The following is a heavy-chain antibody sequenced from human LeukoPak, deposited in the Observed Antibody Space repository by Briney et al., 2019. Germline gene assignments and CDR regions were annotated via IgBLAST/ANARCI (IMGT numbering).Heavy chain of an antibody. D-gene: IGHD1-26*01. V-gene: IGHV3-49*03. CDR1: GFTFGDYA. CDR2: IRSKAYGGTT. CDR3: ARASGRYYDYYFDY. Sequence: GGSLRLSCTASGFTFGDYAMSWFRQAPGKGLEWVGFIRSKAYGGTTEYAASVKGRFTISRDDSKSIAYLQMSSLKTEDTAVYYCARASGRYYDYYFDYWGQGTLVTVSS. J-gene: IGHJ4*02.